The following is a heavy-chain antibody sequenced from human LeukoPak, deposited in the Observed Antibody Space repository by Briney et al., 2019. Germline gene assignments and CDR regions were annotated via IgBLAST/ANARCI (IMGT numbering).Heavy chain of an antibody. CDR2: INHSGST. CDR1: GGSFSGYY. Sequence: SETLSLTCAVYGGSFSGYYWSWIRQPPGKGLEWIGEINHSGSTNYNPSLKSRVTISVDTSKNQFSLKLSSVTAADTAVYYCARDMVRGVIYWGQGTLVTVPS. V-gene: IGHV4-34*01. D-gene: IGHD3-10*01. CDR3: ARDMVRGVIY. J-gene: IGHJ4*02.